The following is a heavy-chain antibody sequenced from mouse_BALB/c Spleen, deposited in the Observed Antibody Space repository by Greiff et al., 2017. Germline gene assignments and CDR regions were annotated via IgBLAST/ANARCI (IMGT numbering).Heavy chain of an antibody. J-gene: IGHJ4*01. CDR3: ARSTMTNRSIMDY. Sequence: QVQLKQSGPELVRPGESVKISCKGSGYTFTDYAMHWVKQSHAKSLEWIGVISIYYDNTNYNQKFKGKATMTVDKSSSTAYMELARLTSEDSAIYYCARSTMTNRSIMDYWGQGTSVTVSS. CDR1: GYTFTDYA. D-gene: IGHD2-4*01. CDR2: ISIYYDNT. V-gene: IGHV1-67*01.